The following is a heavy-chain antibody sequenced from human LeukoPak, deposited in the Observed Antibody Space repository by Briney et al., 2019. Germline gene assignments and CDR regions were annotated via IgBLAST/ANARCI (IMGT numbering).Heavy chain of an antibody. V-gene: IGHV3-21*01. Sequence: PGRLLRLSCGASGFSCSRYRMNWVRQALGKRLEWVSSISSSSTYIYDADSLKGRFTISRDNAKNSLYLQMNSLRAEDTAVYYCARDSTGFTTYYDFWSDYPSLDYWGQGTLVTVSS. J-gene: IGHJ4*02. D-gene: IGHD3-3*01. CDR2: ISSSSTYI. CDR3: ARDSTGFTTYYDFWSDYPSLDY. CDR1: GFSCSRYR.